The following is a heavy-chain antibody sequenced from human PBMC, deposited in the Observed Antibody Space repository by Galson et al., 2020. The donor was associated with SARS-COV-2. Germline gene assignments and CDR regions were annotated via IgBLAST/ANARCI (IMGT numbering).Heavy chain of an antibody. Sequence: GESLKISCVASGFSFSDYYMSWIRQAPGKGLEWNSYISSSGSYTNYPDSVKGRFTISRDNAKNSLYLEVNSLRAEDTAVYYCARNGRECSGGICYGAEYFQHWGQGTLVTVSS. CDR2: ISSSGSYT. CDR1: GFSFSDYY. V-gene: IGHV3-11*06. J-gene: IGHJ1*01. D-gene: IGHD2-15*01. CDR3: ARNGRECSGGICYGAEYFQH.